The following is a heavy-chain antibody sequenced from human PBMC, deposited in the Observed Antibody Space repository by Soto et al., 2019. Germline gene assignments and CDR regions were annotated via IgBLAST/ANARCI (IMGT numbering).Heavy chain of an antibody. CDR3: ARDYGTSMATIPLYYYYYGMDV. J-gene: IGHJ6*02. V-gene: IGHV3-7*03. D-gene: IGHD5-12*01. CDR1: GFTFSSYW. Sequence: PGGSLRLSCAASGFTFSSYWMSWVRQAPGKGLEWVANIKQDGSEKYYVDSVKGRFTISRDNAKNSLYLQINSLRAEDTAVYYCARDYGTSMATIPLYYYYYGMDVWGQGTTVTVSS. CDR2: IKQDGSEK.